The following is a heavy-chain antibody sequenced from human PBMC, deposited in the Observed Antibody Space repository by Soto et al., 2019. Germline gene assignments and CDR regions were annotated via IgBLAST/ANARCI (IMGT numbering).Heavy chain of an antibody. Sequence: EVQLVESGGGLVQPGGSLRLSCAASGFTFNTSEMNWVRQAPGKGLEGVSYISFRGTSKYYADSVKGRFTISRDNARNSLYLQMNSLRVEDTAVYYCATRGPASSFDCWGQGTLVTVSS. J-gene: IGHJ4*02. D-gene: IGHD3-10*01. V-gene: IGHV3-48*03. CDR1: GFTFNTSE. CDR3: ATRGPASSFDC. CDR2: ISFRGTSK.